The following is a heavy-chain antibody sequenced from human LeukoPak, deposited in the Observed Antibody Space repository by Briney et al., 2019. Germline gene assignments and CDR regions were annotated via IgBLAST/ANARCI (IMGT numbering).Heavy chain of an antibody. CDR3: ARETNYYDSSGYPSGDAFDI. J-gene: IGHJ3*02. D-gene: IGHD3-22*01. CDR1: GYTFTSYA. CDR2: INAGNGNT. V-gene: IGHV1-3*03. Sequence: ASVKVSCKASGYTFTSYAMHWVRQAPGQRLEWMGWINAGNGNTKYSQEFQGRVTITRDTSASTAYMELSSLRSEDMAVYYCARETNYYDSSGYPSGDAFDIWGQGTMVTASS.